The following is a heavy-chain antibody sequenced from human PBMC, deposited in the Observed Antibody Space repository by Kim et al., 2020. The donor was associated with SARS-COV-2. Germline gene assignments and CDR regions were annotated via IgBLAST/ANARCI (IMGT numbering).Heavy chain of an antibody. D-gene: IGHD3-10*01. CDR2: IYSGGST. V-gene: IGHV3-66*01. Sequence: GGSLRLSCAASGFTVSSNYMSWVRQAPGKGLEWVSVIYSGGSTYYADSVKGRFTISRDNSKNTLYLQMNSLRAEDTAVYYCARDLQDLDYYGSGSPIAGMDVWGQGTTVTVSS. CDR1: GFTVSSNY. CDR3: ARDLQDLDYYGSGSPIAGMDV. J-gene: IGHJ6*02.